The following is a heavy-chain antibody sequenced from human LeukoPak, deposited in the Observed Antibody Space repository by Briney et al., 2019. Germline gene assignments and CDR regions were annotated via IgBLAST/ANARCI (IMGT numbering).Heavy chain of an antibody. CDR3: ARAGGSYPYYYYYSVDV. CDR2: IYYSGST. CDR1: GGSISSYY. D-gene: IGHD1-26*01. J-gene: IGHJ6*03. V-gene: IGHV4-59*01. Sequence: SETLSLTCTVSGGSISSYYWSWIRQPPGKGLEWIGYIYYSGSTNYNPSRKSRVTISVDTSKNQVSLKLSSVTAADTAVYYCARAGGSYPYYYYYSVDVWGKGTTVTVSS.